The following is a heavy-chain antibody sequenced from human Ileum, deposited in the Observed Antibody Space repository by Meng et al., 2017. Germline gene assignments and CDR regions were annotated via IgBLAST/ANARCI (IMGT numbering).Heavy chain of an antibody. J-gene: IGHJ4*02. CDR2: ISFDGTKK. CDR3: ARVIVSTTSYLDY. CDR1: GFTFSSYT. D-gene: IGHD5/OR15-5a*01. V-gene: IGHV3-30*04. Sequence: GESLKISCAASGFTFSSYTLSWVRQAPGKGLEWVALISFDGTKKYYADSVKGRFTISRDNSQNTLYVQMNSLRLEDTAVYYCARVIVSTTSYLDYWGQGTPVTVSS.